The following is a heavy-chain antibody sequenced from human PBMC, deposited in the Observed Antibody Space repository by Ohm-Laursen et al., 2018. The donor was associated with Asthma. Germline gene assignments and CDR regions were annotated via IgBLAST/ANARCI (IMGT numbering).Heavy chain of an antibody. D-gene: IGHD3/OR15-3a*01. Sequence: SVKVSCKASGYTFTGYYMHWVRQAPGQGLEWMGRINPNSGGTNYAQKFQGRVTMTRDTSISTAYMELSRLRSDDTAVYYCAREPTWTYAYYYYGMDVWGQGTTVTVSS. J-gene: IGHJ6*02. CDR2: INPNSGGT. CDR3: AREPTWTYAYYYYGMDV. V-gene: IGHV1-2*06. CDR1: GYTFTGYY.